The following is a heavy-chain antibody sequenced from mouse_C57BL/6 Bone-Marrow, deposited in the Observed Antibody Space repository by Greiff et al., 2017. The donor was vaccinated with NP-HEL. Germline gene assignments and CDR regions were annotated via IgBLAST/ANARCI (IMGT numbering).Heavy chain of an antibody. CDR2: IDPSDSYT. CDR1: GYTFTSYW. CDR3: ARGPLLPVFAY. D-gene: IGHD1-1*01. V-gene: IGHV1-50*01. J-gene: IGHJ3*01. Sequence: QVQLQQPGAELVKPGASVKLSCKASGYTFTSYWMQWVKQRPGQGLEWIGEIDPSDSYTNYNQKFKGKATLTVDTSSSTAYMQLSSLTSEDSAVYYCARGPLLPVFAYWGQGTLVTVSA.